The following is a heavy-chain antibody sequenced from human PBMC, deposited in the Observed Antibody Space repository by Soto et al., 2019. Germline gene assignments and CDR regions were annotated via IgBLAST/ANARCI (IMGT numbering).Heavy chain of an antibody. D-gene: IGHD6-13*01. Sequence: ASVKVSCKASGYTFTGYYMHWVRQAPGQGLEWMGWINPNSGGTNYAQKFQGRVTMTRDTSISTAYMELSRLRSDDTAVYYCARDRAYSSSWYQGRAEFDPWGQGTLVTVSS. J-gene: IGHJ5*02. CDR2: INPNSGGT. CDR3: ARDRAYSSSWYQGRAEFDP. CDR1: GYTFTGYY. V-gene: IGHV1-2*02.